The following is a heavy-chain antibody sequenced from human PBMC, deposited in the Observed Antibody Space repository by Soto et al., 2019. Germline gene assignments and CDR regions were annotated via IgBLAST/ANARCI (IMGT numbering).Heavy chain of an antibody. J-gene: IGHJ6*03. CDR1: GDSVSSNSAA. CDR3: ARGRIVGATGGYYYYMDV. V-gene: IGHV6-1*01. Sequence: PSQPLSLTCAISGDSVSSNSAAWNWIRQSPSRGLEWLGRTYYRSKWYNDYAVSVKSRITINPDTSKNQFSLQLNSVTPEDTAVYYCARGRIVGATGGYYYYMDVWGKGTTVTVSS. CDR2: TYYRSKWYN. D-gene: IGHD1-26*01.